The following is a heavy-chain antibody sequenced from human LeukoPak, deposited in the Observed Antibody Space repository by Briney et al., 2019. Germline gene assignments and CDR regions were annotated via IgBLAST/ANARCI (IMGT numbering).Heavy chain of an antibody. D-gene: IGHD3-10*01. CDR3: AKYGSGTYYNGLH. J-gene: IGHJ4*02. Sequence: GGSPRRSGAASGFTFSSYAMTWVRQAPGKGLQWVSTISVSGENTYYADSVKGRFTISRDISKSTLYLQMNSLRDEDTALYYCAKYGSGTYYNGLHWGQGTLVTVSS. V-gene: IGHV3-23*01. CDR2: ISVSGENT. CDR1: GFTFSSYA.